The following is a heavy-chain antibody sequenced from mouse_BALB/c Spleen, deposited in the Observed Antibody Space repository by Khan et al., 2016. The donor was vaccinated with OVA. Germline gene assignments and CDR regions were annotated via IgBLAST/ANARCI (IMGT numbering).Heavy chain of an antibody. CDR1: GYTFTNNW. Sequence: QVQLQQSGAELVRPGTSVKMSCKAAGYTFTNNWIGWINQRPGHGLEWIGDIYPGNGNTNYNEKFKGKAILTADTSSNTAYLQLSSLTSEASAIYDCARPYYFVTNYATMDDWGQGTSVTVSS. CDR3: ARPYYFVTNYATMDD. V-gene: IGHV1-63*02. D-gene: IGHD1-1*01. J-gene: IGHJ4*01. CDR2: IYPGNGNT.